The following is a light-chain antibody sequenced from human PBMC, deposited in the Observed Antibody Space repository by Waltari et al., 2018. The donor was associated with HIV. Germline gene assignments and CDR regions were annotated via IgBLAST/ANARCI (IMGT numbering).Light chain of an antibody. CDR1: SSNIGAGYD. Sequence: QSVLTQPPSVSGAPGQRVTISCTGSSSNIGAGYDVHWYQLLPGTDPKLVIYDNNNRPSGFPDRVSGSNSGTSASLAITGLRAEDEGDYYCQSYDNSLSNSKVFGGGTKLTVL. J-gene: IGLJ3*02. CDR3: QSYDNSLSNSKV. V-gene: IGLV1-40*01. CDR2: DNN.